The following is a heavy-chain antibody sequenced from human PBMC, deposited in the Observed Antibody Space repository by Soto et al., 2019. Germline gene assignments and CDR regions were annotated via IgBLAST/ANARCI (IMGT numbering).Heavy chain of an antibody. D-gene: IGHD3-3*02. CDR1: GDSIIRSSFY. CDR2: VYHSGSS. Sequence: QLQLQESGPGLVKPSETLSLTCSVSGDSIIRSSFYWGWIRQAPGKGLEWIGSVYHSGSSYSTPSLRGRVTMSVDTSKNQVSLKVPYVTAADTAIYYCARHRSSITGWVDPWGQGTRVTVSS. CDR3: ARHRSSITGWVDP. J-gene: IGHJ5*02. V-gene: IGHV4-39*01.